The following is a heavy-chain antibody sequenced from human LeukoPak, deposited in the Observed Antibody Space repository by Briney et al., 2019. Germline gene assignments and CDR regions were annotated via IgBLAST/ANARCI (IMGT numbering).Heavy chain of an antibody. CDR1: GDSISGYY. CDR2: IYSSGST. D-gene: IGHD1-14*01. V-gene: IGHV4-59*01. CDR3: ARLRNYCDY. J-gene: IGHJ4*02. Sequence: SETLSLTCTVYGDSISGYYWTWMRQPPGKGLEWIGYIYSSGSTKYNPSLESRVTISIDTSKNQFSLKLSSVTAADTAVYYCARLRNYCDYWGQGTLVTVSS.